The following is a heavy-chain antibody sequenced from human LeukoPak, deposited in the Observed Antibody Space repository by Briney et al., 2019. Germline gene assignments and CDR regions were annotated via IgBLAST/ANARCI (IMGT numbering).Heavy chain of an antibody. V-gene: IGHV3-23*05. J-gene: IGHJ4*02. D-gene: IGHD1-26*01. CDR1: GYNFYAFT. CDR3: AKDLKDDGMWEVDY. Sequence: PGGSLRLSCVTSGYNFYAFTINWVRQAPGKGLEWVAGMYGSGNRRTFYADSVQGRFTISRDDSRNVAYRQMNYVRVDDTATYYCAKDLKDDGMWEVDYWGPGTLVTVSS. CDR2: MYGSGNRRT.